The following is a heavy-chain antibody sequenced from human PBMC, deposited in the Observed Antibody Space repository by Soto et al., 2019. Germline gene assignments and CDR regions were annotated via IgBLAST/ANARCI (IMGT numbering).Heavy chain of an antibody. CDR1: GGSISSYY. J-gene: IGHJ4*02. D-gene: IGHD2-2*01. CDR2: IYYSGST. Sequence: SETLSLTCTVSGGSISSYYWSWIRQPPGKGLEWIGCIYYSGSTNYNPSLKSRVTTSVDTSKNQFSLKLNSVTAADTAVYYCARDQTRPNCYAYWGKGTLVTVSS. CDR3: ARDQTRPNCYAY. V-gene: IGHV4-59*01.